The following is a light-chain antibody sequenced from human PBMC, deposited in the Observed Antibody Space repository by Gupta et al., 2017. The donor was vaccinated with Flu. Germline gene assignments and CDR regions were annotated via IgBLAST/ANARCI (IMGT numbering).Light chain of an antibody. CDR3: AAWDDSLNGPV. CDR2: RSD. Sequence: QSVSTQPPSASGTPGQRVTLSCSGSSFNIGSNSVPWYQQGPGTAPKLLIFRSDQRPSGVPDRFSGSGSGTSAALAISGLRSEDEADYYCAAWDDSLNGPVFGTGTKVTVL. CDR1: SFNIGSNS. V-gene: IGLV1-47*01. J-gene: IGLJ1*01.